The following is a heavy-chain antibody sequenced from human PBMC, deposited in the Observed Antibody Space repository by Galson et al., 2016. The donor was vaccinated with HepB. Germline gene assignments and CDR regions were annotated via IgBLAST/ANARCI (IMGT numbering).Heavy chain of an antibody. CDR3: ARRCAGDCSGAHAFDI. J-gene: IGHJ3*02. V-gene: IGHV1-2*06. D-gene: IGHD2-21*02. Sequence: SVKVSCKASGYMFTGFYMHWVRQAPGQGLEWMGRTNPNNGDTNYAQTLVGRVTMTRDTSISTGYMELTSLNSDDTAMYYCARRCAGDCSGAHAFDIWGQGTMVTVAS. CDR1: GYMFTGFY. CDR2: TNPNNGDT.